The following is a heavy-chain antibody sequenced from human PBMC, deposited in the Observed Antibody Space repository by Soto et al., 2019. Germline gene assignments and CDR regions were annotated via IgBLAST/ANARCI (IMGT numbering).Heavy chain of an antibody. CDR1: GYTFTSYY. V-gene: IGHV1-46*01. D-gene: IGHD3-3*01. Sequence: QVQLVQSGAEVKKPGASVKVSCKASGYTFTSYYMHWVRQAPGQGLEWMGIINPSGGSTSYAQKFQGRVTMTRDTSTSTVSMELSSLRSEDPAVYYCARDSGGRADFGLPRRYGMDVWGQGTTVTVSS. CDR3: ARDSGGRADFGLPRRYGMDV. J-gene: IGHJ6*02. CDR2: INPSGGST.